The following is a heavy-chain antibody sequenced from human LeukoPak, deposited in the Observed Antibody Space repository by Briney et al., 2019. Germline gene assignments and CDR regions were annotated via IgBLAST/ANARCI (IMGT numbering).Heavy chain of an antibody. CDR3: ASNPPYSNYEAHYDY. CDR2: INPNSGGT. V-gene: IGHV1-2*02. D-gene: IGHD4-11*01. Sequence: ASVKVSCKASGYTFTGYYMHWVRQAPGQGLERMGWINPNSGGTNYAQKFQGRVTMTRDTSISTAYMELSRLRSDDTAVYYCASNPPYSNYEAHYDYWGQGTLVTVSS. CDR1: GYTFTGYY. J-gene: IGHJ4*02.